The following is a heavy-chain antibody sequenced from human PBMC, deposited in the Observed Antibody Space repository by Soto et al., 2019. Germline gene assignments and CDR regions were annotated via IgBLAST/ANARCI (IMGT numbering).Heavy chain of an antibody. CDR2: IWYDGSNK. CDR3: ARDPYEGGWYESDY. J-gene: IGHJ4*02. Sequence: QVQLVESGGGVVQPGRSLRLSCAASGFTFSSYGMHWVRQAPGKGLEWVAVIWYDGSNKYYADSVKGRFTISRDNSKNTLYLQMNSLRAEDTAVYYCARDPYEGGWYESDYWGQGTLVTVSS. CDR1: GFTFSSYG. D-gene: IGHD6-19*01. V-gene: IGHV3-33*01.